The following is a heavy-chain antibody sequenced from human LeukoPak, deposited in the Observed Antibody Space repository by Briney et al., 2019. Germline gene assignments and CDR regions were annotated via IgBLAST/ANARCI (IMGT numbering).Heavy chain of an antibody. CDR2: IIPIFGTA. D-gene: IGHD2-2*01. V-gene: IGHV1-69*13. J-gene: IGHJ4*02. CDR3: ARGEYCSSTSCYVYDFWSGYYY. CDR1: GGTFSSYA. Sequence: SVTVSCKASGGTFSSYAISWVRQAPGQGLEWMGGIIPIFGTANYAQKFQGRVTITADESTSTAYMELSSLRSEDTAVYYCARGEYCSSTSCYVYDFWSGYYYWGQGTLVTVSS.